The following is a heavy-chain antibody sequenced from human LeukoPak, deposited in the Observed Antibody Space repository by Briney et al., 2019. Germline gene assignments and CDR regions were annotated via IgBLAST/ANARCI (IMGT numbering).Heavy chain of an antibody. J-gene: IGHJ3*02. CDR2: ISSSSSYI. Sequence: PGGSLRLSCGASGFTFSSYNMDWVRQAPGKGLEWVSSISSSSSYIYYADSVKGRFTISGDNAKNSLYLQMNSLRPEDSAMYYCARELWELDAFDIWGQGTMVIVSS. CDR1: GFTFSSYN. CDR3: ARELWELDAFDI. V-gene: IGHV3-21*04. D-gene: IGHD3-16*01.